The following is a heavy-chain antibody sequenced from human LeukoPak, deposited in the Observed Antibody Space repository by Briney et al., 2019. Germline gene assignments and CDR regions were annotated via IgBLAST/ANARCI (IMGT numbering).Heavy chain of an antibody. CDR3: AAQYSGYVRLDY. J-gene: IGHJ4*02. CDR2: ISHSGST. V-gene: IGHV4-34*01. D-gene: IGHD5-12*01. Sequence: SETLSLTCAVYGGSFSGYYWSWIRQPPGKGLEWIGEISHSGSTNYNPSLKGRVTISVDTSKNQFSLKLSSVTAADTAVYYCAAQYSGYVRLDYWGQGALVTVSS. CDR1: GGSFSGYY.